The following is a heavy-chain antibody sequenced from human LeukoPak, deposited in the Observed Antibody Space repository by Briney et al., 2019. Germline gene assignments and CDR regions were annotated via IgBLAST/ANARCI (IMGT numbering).Heavy chain of an antibody. CDR2: IYYSGST. D-gene: IGHD2-15*01. Sequence: SETLSLTCSVSGGSISSYYWSCIRQPPGKGLEWIGYIYYSGSTNYNPSLKSRVTISVDTSKNQFSLKLSSVTAADTAVYYCARGGDMVDYWGQGTLVTVSS. CDR3: ARGGDMVDY. J-gene: IGHJ4*02. CDR1: GGSISSYY. V-gene: IGHV4-59*08.